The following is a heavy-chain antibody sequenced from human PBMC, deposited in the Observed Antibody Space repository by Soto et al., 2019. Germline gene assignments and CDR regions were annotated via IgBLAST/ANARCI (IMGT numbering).Heavy chain of an antibody. CDR2: IYYSGST. V-gene: IGHV4-59*08. J-gene: IGHJ6*02. CDR1: GGSISSYY. D-gene: IGHD3-16*01. CDR3: AGGNYYYYYGMDV. Sequence: SETLSLTCTVSGGSISSYYWSWIRQPPGKGLEWIGYIYYSGSTNYNPSLKSRVTISVDTSKNQFSLKLSSVTAADTAVYYCAGGNYYYYYGMDVWGQGTTVTVSS.